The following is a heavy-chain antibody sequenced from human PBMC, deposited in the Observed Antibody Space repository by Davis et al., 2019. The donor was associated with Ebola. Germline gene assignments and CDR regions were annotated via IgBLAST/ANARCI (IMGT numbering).Heavy chain of an antibody. CDR1: GGSFSGYY. CDR2: INHSGST. CDR3: ARAYGYNPVGGMDV. J-gene: IGHJ6*04. V-gene: IGHV4-34*01. D-gene: IGHD5-24*01. Sequence: SETLSLTCAVYGGSFSGYYWSWIRQPPGKGLEWIGEINHSGSTNYNPSLKSRVTISVDTSKNQFSLKLSSVTAADTAVYYCARAYGYNPVGGMDVWGKGTTVTVSS.